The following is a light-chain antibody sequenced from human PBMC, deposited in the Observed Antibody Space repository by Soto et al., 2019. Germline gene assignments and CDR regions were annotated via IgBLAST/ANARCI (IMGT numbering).Light chain of an antibody. Sequence: QSVLTQPASVSGSPGQSITISCTGTSSVVGSYNLVSWYQQHPGKAPKLMIYEGSKRPSGVSNRFSGSKSGNTASLTISGLQAEDEADYYCCSYAGSTLYVFGTGTKATVL. V-gene: IGLV2-23*01. CDR3: CSYAGSTLYV. CDR2: EGS. J-gene: IGLJ1*01. CDR1: SSVVGSYNL.